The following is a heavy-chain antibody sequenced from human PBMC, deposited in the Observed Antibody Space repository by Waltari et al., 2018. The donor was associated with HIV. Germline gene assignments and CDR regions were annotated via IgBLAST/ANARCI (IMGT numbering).Heavy chain of an antibody. D-gene: IGHD3-16*01. Sequence: HLVQSGGGFTQPGRSLRLSCAASGFIFSDYPMSWFRQAPGKGWEWGGFIRSKAYGETAEYAGALEGRFTISRDDSRGIGYLQMDGLKIEDTGVYYCTKGGGKSPGLSVWGQGTTVTVSS. J-gene: IGHJ6*02. CDR3: TKGGGKSPGLSV. CDR1: GFIFSDYP. V-gene: IGHV3-49*03. CDR2: IRSKAYGETA.